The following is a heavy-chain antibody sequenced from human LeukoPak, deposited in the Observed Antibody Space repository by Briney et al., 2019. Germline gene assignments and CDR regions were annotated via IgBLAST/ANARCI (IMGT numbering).Heavy chain of an antibody. V-gene: IGHV3-33*08. J-gene: IGHJ3*02. D-gene: IGHD3-10*01. CDR3: ARVLRFGEVLKGDAFDI. CDR2: IWYDGSNK. CDR1: GFTFSSYG. Sequence: GGSLRLSCVASGFTFSSYGMHWVRQAPGKGLEWVAVIWYDGSNKYYGDSVKGRFTISRDNSRNTLYLQMTSLRAEDTAVYYCARVLRFGEVLKGDAFDIWGQGTMVTVSS.